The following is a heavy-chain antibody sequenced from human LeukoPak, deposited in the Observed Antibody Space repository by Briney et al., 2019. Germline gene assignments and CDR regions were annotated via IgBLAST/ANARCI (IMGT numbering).Heavy chain of an antibody. J-gene: IGHJ4*02. CDR2: ICSSCSTI. CDR1: GFTFSSYA. CDR3: ARDRAAIDY. D-gene: IGHD6-25*01. Sequence: GGSLRLSCAASGFTFSSYAMNWVRQASGKGLEWLSYICSSCSTIYYADSVKGRFTISRDNAKNSLYLQMNSLRAEDTAVYYCARDRAAIDYWGQGTLVTVSS. V-gene: IGHV3-48*01.